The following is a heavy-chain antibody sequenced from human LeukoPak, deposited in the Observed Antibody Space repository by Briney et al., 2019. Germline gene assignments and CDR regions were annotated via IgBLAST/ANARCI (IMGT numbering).Heavy chain of an antibody. Sequence: PGGSLRLSCAASGFTFSSYAMSWVRQAPGKGLEWVSAISGSGGSTYYADSVKGRFTISRDNSKNTLCLQMNSLRAEDTAVYYCARDVVVVPAAEEGYFDYWGQGTLVTVSS. CDR2: ISGSGGST. CDR1: GFTFSSYA. V-gene: IGHV3-23*01. CDR3: ARDVVVVPAAEEGYFDY. D-gene: IGHD2-2*01. J-gene: IGHJ4*02.